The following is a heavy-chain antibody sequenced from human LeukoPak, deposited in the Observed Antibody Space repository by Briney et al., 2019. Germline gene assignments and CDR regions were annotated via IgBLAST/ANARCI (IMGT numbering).Heavy chain of an antibody. CDR1: GFTFGIYW. Sequence: GGSLRLSCAASGFTFGIYWMSWVRQPPGKGLEWVANINHDGGATYYVDSMRGRFTISRDNAENSLFLQVNSLRVEDTAIYYCARAATTSTVDYWGQGTLITVSS. CDR3: ARAATTSTVDY. CDR2: INHDGGAT. D-gene: IGHD2/OR15-2a*01. J-gene: IGHJ4*02. V-gene: IGHV3-7*03.